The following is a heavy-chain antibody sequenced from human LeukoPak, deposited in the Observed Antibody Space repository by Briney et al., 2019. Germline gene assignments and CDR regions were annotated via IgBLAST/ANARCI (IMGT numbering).Heavy chain of an antibody. CDR2: IIPMFGTA. Sequence: SVKVSCKASGGTFSNYAISWVRQAPGQGPEWLGGIIPMFGTANYAQKFQDRVTITADEFTTTAYMELGSLRSEDTAIYYCTRSGNISMIRGVITTPAIIGYWGQGTLVTVSS. V-gene: IGHV1-69*13. D-gene: IGHD3-10*01. J-gene: IGHJ4*02. CDR3: TRSGNISMIRGVITTPAIIGY. CDR1: GGTFSNYA.